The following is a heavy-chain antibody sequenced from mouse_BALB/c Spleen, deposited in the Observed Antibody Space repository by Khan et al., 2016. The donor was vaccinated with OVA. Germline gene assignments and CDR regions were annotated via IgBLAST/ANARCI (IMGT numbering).Heavy chain of an antibody. V-gene: IGHV14-3*02. D-gene: IGHD1-1*01. CDR1: GFNIKETY. J-gene: IGHJ3*01. CDR3: GRFFSHLYGCGWFAY. Sequence: VQLQQSGAELVKPGASVKLSCTASGFNIKETYIHWVKQRPEQGLEGIGRIDPANGDTKCDPKFQDKATLKADTSSNTADLQLSSLTSEDTAVFYCGRFFSHLYGCGWFAYWCQGTLVTVSA. CDR2: IDPANGDT.